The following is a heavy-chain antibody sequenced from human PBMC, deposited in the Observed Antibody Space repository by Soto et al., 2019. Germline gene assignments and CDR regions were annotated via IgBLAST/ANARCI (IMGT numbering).Heavy chain of an antibody. CDR1: GGSISSGDYY. D-gene: IGHD4-17*01. V-gene: IGHV4-30-4*01. CDR2: IYYSGST. CDR3: ARAPNLDYGDYLFDY. J-gene: IGHJ4*02. Sequence: QVQLQESGPGLVKPSQTLSLTCTVSGGSISSGDYYWSWIRQPPGKGLEWIGYIYYSGSTYYNPSLKSRVTISVDTSKNQFSLKLSSVTAADTAVYYCARAPNLDYGDYLFDYWGQGTLVTVSS.